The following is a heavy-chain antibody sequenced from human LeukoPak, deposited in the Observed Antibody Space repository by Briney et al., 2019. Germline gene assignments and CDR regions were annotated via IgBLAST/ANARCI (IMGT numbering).Heavy chain of an antibody. CDR3: VRDGEGVAISVNYWFDP. Sequence: ASVKVSCKASGYTFTGYYIHWVRQASGQGFEWMGWMNPNNGNTGYAQKFQGRVTMTRDTSISTAYMELRDLTSEDTAVYYCVRDGEGVAISVNYWFDPWGQGTLVTVSS. J-gene: IGHJ5*02. CDR1: GYTFTGYY. CDR2: MNPNNGNT. D-gene: IGHD3-10*01. V-gene: IGHV1-8*02.